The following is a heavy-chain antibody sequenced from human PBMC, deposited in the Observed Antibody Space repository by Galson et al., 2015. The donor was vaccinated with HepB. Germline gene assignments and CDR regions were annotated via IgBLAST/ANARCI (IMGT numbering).Heavy chain of an antibody. D-gene: IGHD1-26*01. CDR3: VGNSGTYFPFVD. J-gene: IGHJ4*02. V-gene: IGHV3-21*01. CDR1: GLTFSSYS. CDR2: ISRDSDYI. Sequence: SLRLSCAASGLTFSSYSMNWVRLAPGKGLEWVSSISRDSDYISYADSVKGRFTISRDNAKNSLYLQMDSLRAEDTAVYYCVGNSGTYFPFVDWGQGTLVAVSS.